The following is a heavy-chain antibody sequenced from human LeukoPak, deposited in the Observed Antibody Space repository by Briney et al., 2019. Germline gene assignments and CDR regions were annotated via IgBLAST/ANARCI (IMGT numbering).Heavy chain of an antibody. CDR1: GFTFSSYS. CDR2: ISGSGGST. CDR3: AKEGYYYLDV. V-gene: IGHV3-23*01. Sequence: PGGSLRLSCAASGFTFSSYSMNWVRQAPGKGLEWVSAISGSGGSTYYADSVKGRFTISRDNSKNTLYLQMNSLRPEDTAVYYCAKEGYYYLDVWGKGTTVTISS. J-gene: IGHJ6*03.